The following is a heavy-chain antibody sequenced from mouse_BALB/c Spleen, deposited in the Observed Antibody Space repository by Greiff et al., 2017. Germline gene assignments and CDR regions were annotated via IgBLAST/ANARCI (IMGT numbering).Heavy chain of an antibody. D-gene: IGHD2-2*01. CDR2: IYPYNGGT. Sequence: EVMLVESGPELVKPGASVKISCKASGYTFTDYNMHWVKQSHGKSLEWIGYIYPYNGGTGYNQKFKSKATLTVDNSSSTAYMELRSLTSEDSAVYYCARGYDGYYYAMDYWGQGTSVTVSS. CDR3: ARGYDGYYYAMDY. CDR1: GYTFTDYN. V-gene: IGHV1S29*02. J-gene: IGHJ4*01.